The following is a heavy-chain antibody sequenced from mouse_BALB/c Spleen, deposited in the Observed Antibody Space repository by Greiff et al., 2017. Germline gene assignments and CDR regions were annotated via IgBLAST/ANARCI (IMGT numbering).Heavy chain of an antibody. Sequence: VKLVESGAELMKPGASVKISCKATGYTFSSYWIEWVKQRPGHGLEWIGEILPGSGSTNYNEKFKGKATFTADTSSNTAYMQLSSLTSEDSAVYYCASYYDYDYAMDYWGQGTSVTVSS. J-gene: IGHJ4*01. V-gene: IGHV1-9*01. CDR2: ILPGSGST. D-gene: IGHD2-4*01. CDR3: ASYYDYDYAMDY. CDR1: GYTFSSYW.